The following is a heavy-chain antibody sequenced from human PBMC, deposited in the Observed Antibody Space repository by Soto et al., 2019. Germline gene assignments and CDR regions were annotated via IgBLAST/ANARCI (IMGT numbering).Heavy chain of an antibody. D-gene: IGHD3-9*01. Sequence: ASVKVSCKASGYTFTSYGISWVRQAPGQGLEWMGWISAYNGNTNYAQKLQGRVTMTTDTSTSTAYMELRSLRSDDTAVYYCARGLRYFDWLLPKAPFDAFDIWGQGTMGTVSS. V-gene: IGHV1-18*01. CDR1: GYTFTSYG. CDR2: ISAYNGNT. CDR3: ARGLRYFDWLLPKAPFDAFDI. J-gene: IGHJ3*02.